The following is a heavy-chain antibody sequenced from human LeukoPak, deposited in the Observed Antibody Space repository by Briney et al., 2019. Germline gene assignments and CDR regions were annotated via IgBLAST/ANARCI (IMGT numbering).Heavy chain of an antibody. D-gene: IGHD3-9*01. V-gene: IGHV4-59*12. CDR1: GGSISSYY. Sequence: PSETLSLTCTVSGGSISSYYWSWIRQPPGKGLEWIAYIYYSGSTNYNPSLKSRVTISVDTSKNQFSLKLGSLTAADTAVYYCARERNYDILTGYYNWFDPWGQGTLVTVSS. CDR2: IYYSGST. J-gene: IGHJ5*02. CDR3: ARERNYDILTGYYNWFDP.